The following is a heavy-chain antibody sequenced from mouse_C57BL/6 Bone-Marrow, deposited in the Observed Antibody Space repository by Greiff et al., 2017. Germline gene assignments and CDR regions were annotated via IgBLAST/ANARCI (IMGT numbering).Heavy chain of an antibody. V-gene: IGHV1-61*01. CDR1: GYTFTSYW. J-gene: IGHJ3*01. D-gene: IGHD2-5*01. Sequence: QVQLQQPGAELVRPGSSVKLSCKASGYTFTSYWMDWVKQRPGQGLEWIGNIYPSDSETHYNQKFKDKATLTVDKSSSTAYMQLSSLTSEDSAVYYCARGGSNSWFADWGHGPLVTVAA. CDR2: IYPSDSET. CDR3: ARGGSNSWFAD.